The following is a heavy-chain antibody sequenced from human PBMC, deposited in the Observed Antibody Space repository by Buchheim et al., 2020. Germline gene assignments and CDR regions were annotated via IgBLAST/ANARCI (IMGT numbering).Heavy chain of an antibody. CDR1: GFTFSSYA. CDR3: ARDWMLYANGYSMDV. J-gene: IGHJ6*02. D-gene: IGHD2-8*01. Sequence: QVQLVESGGGVVQPGRSLRLSCAASGFTFSSYAMHWVRQAPGKGLEWVAIIWYDGSNKYYADSVKGRFTISRDNSKNMLYLQINSLRAEDTAVYHCARDWMLYANGYSMDVWGQGTT. CDR2: IWYDGSNK. V-gene: IGHV3-33*01.